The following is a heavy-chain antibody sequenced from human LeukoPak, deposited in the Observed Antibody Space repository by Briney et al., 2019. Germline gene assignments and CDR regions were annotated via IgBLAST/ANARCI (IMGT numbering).Heavy chain of an antibody. V-gene: IGHV1-69*04. CDR2: IIPIFGIA. CDR3: ARSVDYYDSSGYLYFDY. D-gene: IGHD3-22*01. CDR1: GATFSSYA. Sequence: ASVKVSCKASGATFSSYAISWVRQAPGQGLEWMGRIIPIFGIANYAQKFQGRVTITADKSTSTAYMELSSLRSEDTAVYYCARSVDYYDSSGYLYFDYWGQGTLVTVSS. J-gene: IGHJ4*02.